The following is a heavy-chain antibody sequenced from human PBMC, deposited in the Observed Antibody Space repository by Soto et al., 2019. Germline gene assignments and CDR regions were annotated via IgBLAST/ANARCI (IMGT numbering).Heavy chain of an antibody. CDR2: INPSGGRT. D-gene: IGHD3-22*01. J-gene: IGHJ4*02. Sequence: ASVKVSCKASGNSFTTYYMHWVRQAPGQGLEWMGMINPSGGRTTYAQKFQGRVTMTRDTSTSTFHMELSSLTSEDTAVYYCAGLYHYDSSGYYDHWGQGTLVTVSS. CDR1: GNSFTTYY. CDR3: AGLYHYDSSGYYDH. V-gene: IGHV1-46*01.